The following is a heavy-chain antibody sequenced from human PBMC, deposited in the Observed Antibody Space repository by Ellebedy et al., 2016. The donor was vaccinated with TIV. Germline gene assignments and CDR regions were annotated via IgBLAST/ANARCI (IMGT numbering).Heavy chain of an antibody. V-gene: IGHV3-72*01. J-gene: IGHJ6*02. CDR3: ARHMGATGAVRYYAMDV. CDR2: SSDKTHSFTT. Sequence: GESLKISCVVSGFTFSDHYMDWVRQAPGKGLEWVGRSSDKTHSFTTEYAASVNGRFIISRDVSKNSLYLQMNSLKTEDTAVDYCARHMGATGAVRYYAMDVWGQGTTVTVSS. D-gene: IGHD1-26*01. CDR1: GFTFSDHY.